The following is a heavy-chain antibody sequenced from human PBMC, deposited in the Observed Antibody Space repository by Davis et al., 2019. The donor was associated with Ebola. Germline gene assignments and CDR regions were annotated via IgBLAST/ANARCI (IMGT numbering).Heavy chain of an antibody. CDR3: ARLAMVAAGCHDY. CDR2: INSYNDNT. Sequence: ASVKVSCKTSGYTFTTYGISWVRQAPGQGLEWMAWINSYNDNTKYAQKFQGRVTLTTDTSTNTAYMELRDLRSDDAALYYCARLAMVAAGCHDYWGQGSLVAVSS. D-gene: IGHD5-18*01. CDR1: GYTFTTYG. V-gene: IGHV1-18*01. J-gene: IGHJ4*02.